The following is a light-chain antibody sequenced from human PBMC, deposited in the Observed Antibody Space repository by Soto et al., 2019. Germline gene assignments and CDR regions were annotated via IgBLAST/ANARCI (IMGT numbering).Light chain of an antibody. V-gene: IGLV6-57*04. CDR3: QSYDRSNQGV. J-gene: IGLJ2*01. CDR2: EDN. CDR1: SGSVASYY. Sequence: NFMLAQPHSVSESPGKTVAISCTLSSGSVASYYVQWYQQRPGSAPTTVIYEDNQRPSGVPDRFSGSIDSSSNSASLTISGLKTEDEADYYSQSYDRSNQGVFGGGTQLTVL.